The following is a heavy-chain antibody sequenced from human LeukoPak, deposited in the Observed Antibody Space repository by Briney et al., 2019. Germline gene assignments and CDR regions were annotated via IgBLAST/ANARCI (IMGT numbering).Heavy chain of an antibody. Sequence: GGSLRLSCAASGFAFSSYAMSWVRQAPGKGLEWVSAISGSGGSTYYADSVKGRFTISRDNSKNTLYLQMNSLRAEDTTVYYCAKFIYLAKLRCQDYWGQGTLVTVSS. CDR2: ISGSGGST. V-gene: IGHV3-23*01. D-gene: IGHD4-17*01. CDR1: GFAFSSYA. CDR3: AKFIYLAKLRCQDY. J-gene: IGHJ4*02.